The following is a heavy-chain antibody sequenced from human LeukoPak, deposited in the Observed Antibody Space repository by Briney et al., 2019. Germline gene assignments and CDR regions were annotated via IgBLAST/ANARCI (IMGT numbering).Heavy chain of an antibody. V-gene: IGHV1-2*02. Sequence: ASVKVSCKASGYTFTGYYMHWVRQAPGQGLEWMGWINPNSGGTNYAQKFQGRVTMTRDTSISTAYMELSRLRSDDTAVYYCARNKPYFESGGYIYYFDYGGQGTRVPVPS. D-gene: IGHD3-9*01. J-gene: IGHJ4*02. CDR2: INPNSGGT. CDR1: GYTFTGYY. CDR3: ARNKPYFESGGYIYYFDY.